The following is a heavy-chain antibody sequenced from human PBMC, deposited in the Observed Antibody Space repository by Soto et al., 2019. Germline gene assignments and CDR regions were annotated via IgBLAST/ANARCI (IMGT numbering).Heavy chain of an antibody. CDR1: GYTFTNFG. CDR3: ARDSRISWYFSWFDP. V-gene: IGHV1-18*01. J-gene: IGHJ5*02. Sequence: ASVKVSCKASGYTFTNFGISWVRQAPGQGLEWMGWISAYNGNTNYAQKLQGRVTMTTDTSTSTAYMELRSLRSDDTAVYYCARDSRISWYFSWFDPWGQGTLVTVSS. CDR2: ISAYNGNT. D-gene: IGHD6-13*01.